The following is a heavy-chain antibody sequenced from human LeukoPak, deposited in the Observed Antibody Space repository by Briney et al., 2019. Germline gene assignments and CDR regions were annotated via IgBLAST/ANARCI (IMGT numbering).Heavy chain of an antibody. Sequence: TGGSLRLSCAASGFTFSSYAVPWVRQAPGKGLEWVAVISYDGSNKYYADSVKGRFTISRDNSKNTLYLQMNSLRAEDTAVYYCARDPRIVGAPFWDYWGQGTLVTVSS. D-gene: IGHD1-26*01. CDR1: GFTFSSYA. CDR3: ARDPRIVGAPFWDY. CDR2: ISYDGSNK. V-gene: IGHV3-30-3*01. J-gene: IGHJ4*02.